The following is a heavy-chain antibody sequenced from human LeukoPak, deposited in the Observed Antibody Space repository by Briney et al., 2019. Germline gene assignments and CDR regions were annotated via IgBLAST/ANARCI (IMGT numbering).Heavy chain of an antibody. CDR1: GFTFNIYN. CDR2: ISSSSSTI. CDR3: ARLRVYYFDY. V-gene: IGHV3-48*01. Sequence: GGSLRLSCAASGFTFNIYNMNWVRQAPGKGLEWVSYISSSSSTIYYADSVKGRFTFSRDNAKNSLYLQMNSLRAEDTAVYYCARLRVYYFDYWGQGTLVTVSS. J-gene: IGHJ4*02.